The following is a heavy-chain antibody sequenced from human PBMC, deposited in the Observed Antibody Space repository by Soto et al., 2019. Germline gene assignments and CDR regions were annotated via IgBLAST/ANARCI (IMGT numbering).Heavy chain of an antibody. Sequence: PGGSLRLSCAASGFTFSNAWMNWVRQAPGKGLEWVGRIKSKTDGGTTDYAAPVKGGFTISRDDSKNTLYLQMNSLKTEDTAVYYCTTFPTPYYDFWSGYYPFDYWGQGTLVTVSS. CDR1: GFTFSNAW. V-gene: IGHV3-15*07. CDR2: IKSKTDGGTT. CDR3: TTFPTPYYDFWSGYYPFDY. D-gene: IGHD3-3*01. J-gene: IGHJ4*02.